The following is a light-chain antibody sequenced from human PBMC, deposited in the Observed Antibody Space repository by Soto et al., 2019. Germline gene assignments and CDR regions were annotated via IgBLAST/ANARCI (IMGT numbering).Light chain of an antibody. Sequence: QSVLTHPPSVSGAPGQRVTISCTGSSSNIGAGYDVHWYQQLPGTAPKLLIYGNTNRPSGVPDRFSGSKSGTSASLAITGLQAEDESDYYCQSYDSRLSAYYVFGTGTKVTVL. CDR1: SSNIGAGYD. J-gene: IGLJ1*01. V-gene: IGLV1-40*01. CDR3: QSYDSRLSAYYV. CDR2: GNT.